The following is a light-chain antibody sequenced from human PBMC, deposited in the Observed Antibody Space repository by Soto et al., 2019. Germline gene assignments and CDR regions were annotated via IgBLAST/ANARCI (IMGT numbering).Light chain of an antibody. J-gene: IGKJ4*01. CDR2: EAS. CDR1: QSVSSRS. Sequence: EIVLTQSPGTLSLSPGERATLSCRASQSVSSRSLAWYQQKTGQAPRLLIYEASNRATGIPDRFSGSGSGTDFTLTISRLEPEDFAVYYCQQYDTSPLVLTFGGGTKVEIK. CDR3: QQYDTSPLVLT. V-gene: IGKV3-20*01.